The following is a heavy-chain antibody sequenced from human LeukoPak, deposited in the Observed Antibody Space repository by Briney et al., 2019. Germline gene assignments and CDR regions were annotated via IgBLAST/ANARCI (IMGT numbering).Heavy chain of an antibody. D-gene: IGHD3-3*01. CDR1: GFTFSSYS. CDR3: ARDRILGDFWSGSLVGNWFDP. J-gene: IGHJ5*02. CDR2: IYSGGST. V-gene: IGHV3-53*01. Sequence: GGSLRLSCAASGFTFSSYSMNWVRQAPGKGLEWVSVIYSGGSTYYADSVKGRFTISRDNSKDTLYLQMNSLGAADTAVYYCARDRILGDFWSGSLVGNWFDPWGQGTLVTVSS.